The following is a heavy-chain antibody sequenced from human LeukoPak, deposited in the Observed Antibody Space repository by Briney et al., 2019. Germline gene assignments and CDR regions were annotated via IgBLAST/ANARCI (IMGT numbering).Heavy chain of an antibody. CDR3: ASRAGKPGNTPWCFDY. J-gene: IGHJ4*02. D-gene: IGHD1-7*01. Sequence: PGGSLRLSCAASGFTFSNYWMTWVRQAPGKGPEWVANIKQDGSERNYVDSVKGRFTIARDNTKNSLYLQVRGEDTAVYYCASRAGKPGNTPWCFDYWGQGALVTVSS. CDR2: IKQDGSER. CDR1: GFTFSNYW. V-gene: IGHV3-7*01.